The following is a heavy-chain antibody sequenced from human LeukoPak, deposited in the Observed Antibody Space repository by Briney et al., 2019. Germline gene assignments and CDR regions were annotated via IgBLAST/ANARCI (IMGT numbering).Heavy chain of an antibody. CDR1: GGSFSGYY. J-gene: IGHJ6*02. CDR3: ARDMRYYGMDV. V-gene: IGHV4-34*01. CDR2: IKHSGST. Sequence: KPSETLSLTCAVYGGSFSGYYWSWIRQPPGKGLEWIGEIKHSGSTNYNPSLKSRVTISVDTSKNQFSLKLSSVTAADTAVYYCARDMRYYGMDVWGQGTTVTVSS.